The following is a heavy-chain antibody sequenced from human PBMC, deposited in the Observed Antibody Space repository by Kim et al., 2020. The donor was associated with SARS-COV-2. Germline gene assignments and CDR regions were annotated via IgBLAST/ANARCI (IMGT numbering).Heavy chain of an antibody. CDR3: TTIGLFMATLTGDSLFDY. J-gene: IGHJ4*02. CDR1: GFTFSNAW. D-gene: IGHD7-27*01. CDR2: IKSKTDGGTT. Sequence: GGSLRLSCAASGFTFSNAWMSWVRQAPGKGLEWVGRIKSKTDGGTTDYAAPVKGRFTISRDDSKNTLYLQMNSLKTEDTAVYYCTTIGLFMATLTGDSLFDYWGQGTLVTVSS. V-gene: IGHV3-15*01.